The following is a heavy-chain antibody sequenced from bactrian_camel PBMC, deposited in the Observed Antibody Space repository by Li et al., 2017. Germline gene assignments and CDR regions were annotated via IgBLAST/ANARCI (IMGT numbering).Heavy chain of an antibody. CDR2: ISDRGTT. J-gene: IGHJ4*01. D-gene: IGHD3*01. CDR3: ADLYGYSTD. Sequence: VQLVESGGDLVQPGGSLRLSCAASGFTFRGYDMSWVRQAPGKGLEWVSGISDRGTTFYDDSVKGRFTMSGDNAKNTVYLQMDSLKAEDTANYYCADLYGYSTDWGQGTQVTV. CDR1: GFTFRGYD. V-gene: IGHV3S10*01.